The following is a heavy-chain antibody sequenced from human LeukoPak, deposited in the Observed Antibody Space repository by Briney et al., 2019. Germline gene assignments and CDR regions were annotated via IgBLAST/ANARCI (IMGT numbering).Heavy chain of an antibody. CDR3: ARGVPPCFDP. Sequence: PGGSLSLSCAASGGSFSRYWMHWVRHSPGQGLVWVSRINEDGSTTTYADSVKGRFTISRDNAKNTLHLQMNSLRAEDTAVYYCARGVPPCFDPWGQGTLVTVSS. V-gene: IGHV3-74*03. CDR1: GGSFSRYW. J-gene: IGHJ5*02. CDR2: INEDGSTT. D-gene: IGHD3-10*01.